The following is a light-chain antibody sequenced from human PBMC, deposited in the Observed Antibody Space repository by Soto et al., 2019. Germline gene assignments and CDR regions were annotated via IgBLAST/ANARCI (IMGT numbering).Light chain of an antibody. CDR1: SSEVGSYNL. V-gene: IGLV2-23*01. Sequence: QSALTQPASVSGSPGQSITISCTGTSSEVGSYNLVSWYQQHPGKAPKLMIYEGSKRPSGVSNRFSGSKSGNTASLTISGLQAEDEADYDCCSYAGSSTYVVFGGGTKLTVL. J-gene: IGLJ2*01. CDR3: CSYAGSSTYVV. CDR2: EGS.